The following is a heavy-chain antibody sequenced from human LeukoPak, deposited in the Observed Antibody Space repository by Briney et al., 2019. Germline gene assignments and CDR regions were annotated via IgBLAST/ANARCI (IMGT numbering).Heavy chain of an antibody. V-gene: IGHV3-23*01. J-gene: IGHJ4*02. CDR3: AKRNYDFWSGYYRRAENHFDY. CDR2: ILASGGTT. CDR1: GFTFTNFA. Sequence: GGSLRLSCPASGFTFTNFAMSWVRQAPGKGLEWVSGILASGGTTYYADSVKGRFTSSRDNSKNTLYLQMNSLRAEDTAVYYCAKRNYDFWSGYYRRAENHFDYWGQGTLVTVSS. D-gene: IGHD3-3*01.